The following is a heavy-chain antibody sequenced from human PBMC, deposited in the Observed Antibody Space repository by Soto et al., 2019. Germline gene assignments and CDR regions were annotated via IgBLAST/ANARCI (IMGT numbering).Heavy chain of an antibody. V-gene: IGHV3-64D*08. CDR1: GFTFSSYA. D-gene: IGHD3-22*01. CDR2: ISSNGGTT. CDR3: VKGGADDSSGYYGIYFDY. Sequence: GGSLRLSCSASGFTFSSYAMHWVRQAPGKGLEYVSAISSNGGTTYYADSVKGRFAISRDKSKNTLYLQMSSLRAEDTAVYYCVKGGADDSSGYYGIYFDYWGQGTLVTVSS. J-gene: IGHJ4*02.